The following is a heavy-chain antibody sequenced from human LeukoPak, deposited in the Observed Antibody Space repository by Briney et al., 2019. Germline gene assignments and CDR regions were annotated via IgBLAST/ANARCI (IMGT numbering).Heavy chain of an antibody. CDR3: AREAYCGGDCYSLDY. V-gene: IGHV3-33*01. D-gene: IGHD2-21*02. Sequence: PGRSLRLSCAASGFTFSSYGMHWVRQAPGKGLEWVAVIWYDGSNKYYADSVKGRFTISRDNSKNTLYLQMNSLRAEDTAVYYCAREAYCGGDCYSLDYWGQGTLVTVSS. CDR2: IWYDGSNK. CDR1: GFTFSSYG. J-gene: IGHJ4*02.